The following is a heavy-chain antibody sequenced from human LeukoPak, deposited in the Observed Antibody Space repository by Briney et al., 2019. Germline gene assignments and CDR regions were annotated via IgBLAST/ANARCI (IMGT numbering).Heavy chain of an antibody. D-gene: IGHD6-13*01. J-gene: IGHJ5*02. CDR3: ARVAGAHSSSWHRNWFDP. CDR1: GYTFTSYG. V-gene: IGHV1-18*01. CDR2: ISAYNGNT. Sequence: ASVKVSCKASGYTFTSYGISWVRQAPGQGLEWMGWISAYNGNTNYAQKLQGRVTMTRDTSTSTVYMELSSLRSEDTAVYYCARVAGAHSSSWHRNWFDPWGQGTLVTVSS.